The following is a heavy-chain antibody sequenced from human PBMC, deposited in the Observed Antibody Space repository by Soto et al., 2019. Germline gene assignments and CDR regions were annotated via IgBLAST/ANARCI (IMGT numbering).Heavy chain of an antibody. Sequence: EVQLLESGGGLVQPGGSLRLSCAASGFTFSSYAMSWVRQAPGKGLEWVSAISGSGGSTYYADSVKGRFTISRDNSKNPLYLQMDSLRAEDTAVYYCAKARTVYGDYVFEWFDPWGQGPLVTVSS. CDR3: AKARTVYGDYVFEWFDP. J-gene: IGHJ5*02. CDR2: ISGSGGST. CDR1: GFTFSSYA. D-gene: IGHD4-17*01. V-gene: IGHV3-23*01.